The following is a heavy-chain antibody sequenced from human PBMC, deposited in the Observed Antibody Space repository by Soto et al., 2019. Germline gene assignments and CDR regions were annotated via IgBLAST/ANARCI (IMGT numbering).Heavy chain of an antibody. J-gene: IGHJ4*02. D-gene: IGHD2-15*01. V-gene: IGHV1-69*04. CDR2: IIPILGIA. CDR3: ARELRRLVAAPLYYIDY. CDR1: GGTFSSYT. Sequence: GASVKVSCKASGGTFSSYTISWVRQAPGQGLEWMGRIIPILGIANYAQKFQGRVTITADKSTSTAYMELSSLRSEDTAVYYCARELRRLVAAPLYYIDYRGQGTLVTVSS.